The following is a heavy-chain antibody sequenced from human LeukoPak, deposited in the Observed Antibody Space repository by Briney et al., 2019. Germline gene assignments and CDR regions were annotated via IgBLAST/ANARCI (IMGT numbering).Heavy chain of an antibody. CDR2: ISSSSSYI. V-gene: IGHV3-21*01. CDR1: GFTFSSYS. J-gene: IGHJ4*02. CDR3: ARGEITIFGVVINHFDY. D-gene: IGHD3-3*01. Sequence: PGGSLRLSCAASGFTFSSYSMNWVRQAPGKGLEWVSSISSSSSYIYYADSVKGRFTISRDNAKNSLYLQMNSLRAEDTAVYYCARGEITIFGVVINHFDYWGQGTLATVSS.